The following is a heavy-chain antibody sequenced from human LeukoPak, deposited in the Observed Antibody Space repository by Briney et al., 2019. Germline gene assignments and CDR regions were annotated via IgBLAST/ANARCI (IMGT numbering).Heavy chain of an antibody. D-gene: IGHD5/OR15-5a*01. CDR1: GGSISSSSYY. V-gene: IGHV4-61*05. CDR2: MSDIGSS. Sequence: PSETLSLTCTVSGGSISSSSYYWGWIRQPPGKGLEWIGYMSDIGSSSYSPSLNSRVTILVETSKNQVSLTLTSVTAADTAVYFCASLYDYFDYWGQGTLVTVSS. CDR3: ASLYDYFDY. J-gene: IGHJ4*02.